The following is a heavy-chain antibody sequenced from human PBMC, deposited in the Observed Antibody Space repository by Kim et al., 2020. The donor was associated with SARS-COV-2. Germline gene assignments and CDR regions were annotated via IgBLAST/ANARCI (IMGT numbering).Heavy chain of an antibody. CDR1: GGSISSSSYY. Sequence: SETLSLTCTVSGGSISSSSYYWGWIRQPPGKGLEWIGSIYYSGSTYYNPSLKSRVTISVDTSKNQFSLKLSSVTAADTAVYYCATPTTGYCSGGSCYPDYYYGMDVWGQGTTVTVSS. D-gene: IGHD2-15*01. CDR2: IYYSGST. J-gene: IGHJ6*02. CDR3: ATPTTGYCSGGSCYPDYYYGMDV. V-gene: IGHV4-39*01.